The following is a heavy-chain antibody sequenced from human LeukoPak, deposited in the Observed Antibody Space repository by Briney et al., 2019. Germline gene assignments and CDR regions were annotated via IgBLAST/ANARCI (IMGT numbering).Heavy chain of an antibody. J-gene: IGHJ4*02. V-gene: IGHV1-2*02. CDR3: ARDHGSYYDSSGYPDY. CDR1: GYTFTGYY. CDR2: INPNSGGT. D-gene: IGHD3-22*01. Sequence: GASVKVSCKASGYTFTGYYMHWVRPAPGQGLEWMGWINPNSGGTNYAQKFQGRVTMTRDTSISTAYMELSRLRSDDTAVYYCARDHGSYYDSSGYPDYWGQGTLVTVSS.